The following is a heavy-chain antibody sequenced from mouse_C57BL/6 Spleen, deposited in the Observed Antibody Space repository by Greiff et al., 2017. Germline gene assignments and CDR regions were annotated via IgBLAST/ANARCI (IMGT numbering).Heavy chain of an antibody. V-gene: IGHV1-59*01. J-gene: IGHJ4*01. Sequence: QVQLQQPGAELVRPGTSVKLSCKASGYTFTSYWMHWVKQRPGQGLEWIGVIDPSDSYTNYNQKFKGKATLTVDTSSSTAYMQLSSLTSEDSAVYYCARGSGYLRPYAMDYWGQGTSVTVSS. CDR1: GYTFTSYW. CDR3: ARGSGYLRPYAMDY. D-gene: IGHD3-2*02. CDR2: IDPSDSYT.